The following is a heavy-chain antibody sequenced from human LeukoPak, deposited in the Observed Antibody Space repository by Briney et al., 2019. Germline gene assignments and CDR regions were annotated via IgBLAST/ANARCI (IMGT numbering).Heavy chain of an antibody. V-gene: IGHV4-59*08. D-gene: IGHD1-1*01. J-gene: IGHJ4*02. CDR3: ARHRTSSNYFDY. CDR2: IYHSGST. Sequence: ASETLSLTCTVSGGSISSYYWSWIRQPPGKGLEWIGSIYHSGSTYYNPSLKSRVTISVDTSKNQFSLKLRSVTAADTAVYYCARHRTSSNYFDYWGQGTLVTVSS. CDR1: GGSISSYY.